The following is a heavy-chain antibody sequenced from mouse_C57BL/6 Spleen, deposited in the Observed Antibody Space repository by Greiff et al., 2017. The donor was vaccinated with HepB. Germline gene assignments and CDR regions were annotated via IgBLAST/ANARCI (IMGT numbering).Heavy chain of an antibody. Sequence: QVQLKQPGAELVKPGASVKLSCKASGYTFTSYWMQWVKQRPGQGLEWIGEIDPSDSYTNYNQKFKGKATLTVDTSSSTAYIQLSSLTSEYSAVYYCARKGIYYGNYRNWYFDVWGTGTTVTVSS. V-gene: IGHV1-50*01. D-gene: IGHD2-1*01. CDR2: IDPSDSYT. CDR3: ARKGIYYGNYRNWYFDV. CDR1: GYTFTSYW. J-gene: IGHJ1*03.